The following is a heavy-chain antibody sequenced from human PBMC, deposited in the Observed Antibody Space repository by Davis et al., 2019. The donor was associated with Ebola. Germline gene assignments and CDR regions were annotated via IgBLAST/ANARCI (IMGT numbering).Heavy chain of an antibody. D-gene: IGHD3-10*01. CDR3: ARLVRGVIRCWFDP. J-gene: IGHJ5*02. Sequence: SETLSLTCAVYGGSFSSYYWGWIRQPPGKGLEWIGSIYYSGSTYYNPSLKSRVTISVDTSKNQFSLKLSSVTAADTAVYYCARLVRGVIRCWFDPWGQGTLVTVSS. V-gene: IGHV4-39*01. CDR1: GGSFSSYY. CDR2: IYYSGST.